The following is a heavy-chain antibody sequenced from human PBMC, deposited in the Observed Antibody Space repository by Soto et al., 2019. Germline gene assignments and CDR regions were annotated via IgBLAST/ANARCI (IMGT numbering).Heavy chain of an antibody. CDR3: ARGKQEDFGVVITIHYYYGMDV. Sequence: SETLSLTCAVSGGSFSGYYWSWIRQPPGKGLEWIGEINHSQCTNHNPSLETRVTISVDTAKTQCSPELSSGTAADTAVYYCARGKQEDFGVVITIHYYYGMDVWCQGTTVTVSS. CDR1: GGSFSGYY. J-gene: IGHJ6*02. V-gene: IGHV4-34*01. CDR2: INHSQCT. D-gene: IGHD3-3*01.